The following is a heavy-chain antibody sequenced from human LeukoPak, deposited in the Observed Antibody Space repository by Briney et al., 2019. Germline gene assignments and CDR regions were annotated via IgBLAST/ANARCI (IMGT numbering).Heavy chain of an antibody. CDR1: GXTFSSYA. V-gene: IGHV3-30-3*01. CDR3: TRRDSSGYYSFDY. J-gene: IGHJ4*02. CDR2: ISYDGSNK. Sequence: GGSLRLSCSASGXTFSSYAMHWVRQAPGKGLEWVAVISYDGSNKYYADSVKGRFTISRDNSKNTLYLQMNSLRAEDTAVYYCTRRDSSGYYSFDYWGQGTLVTVSS. D-gene: IGHD3-22*01.